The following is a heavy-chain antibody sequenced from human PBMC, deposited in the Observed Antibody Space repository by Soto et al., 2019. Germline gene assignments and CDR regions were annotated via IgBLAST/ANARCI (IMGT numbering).Heavy chain of an antibody. J-gene: IGHJ5*02. CDR3: AKDRGSNNWFDP. CDR1: GFTFSSYG. Sequence: GGSLRLSCAASGFTFSSYGMHWVRQAPGKGLEWVAVISYDGSNKYYADSVKGRFTISRDNSKNTLYLQMNSLRAEDTAVYYCAKDRGSNNWFDPWGQGTLVTVS. D-gene: IGHD2-15*01. V-gene: IGHV3-30*18. CDR2: ISYDGSNK.